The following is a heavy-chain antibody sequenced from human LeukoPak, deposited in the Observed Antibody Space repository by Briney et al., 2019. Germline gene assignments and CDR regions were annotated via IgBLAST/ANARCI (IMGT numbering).Heavy chain of an antibody. CDR3: ARDGRQVGLNY. V-gene: IGHV4-39*07. CDR2: IFYSGGA. Sequence: SETLSLTCTVSGGSISNNLYYWGWIRQPPGKGLEWIGSIFYSGGAYYNPSLKSRVTTSVDTSKNQFSLKLSSVTAADTAVYYCARDGRQVGLNYWGQGTLVTVSS. J-gene: IGHJ4*02. CDR1: GGSISNNLYY.